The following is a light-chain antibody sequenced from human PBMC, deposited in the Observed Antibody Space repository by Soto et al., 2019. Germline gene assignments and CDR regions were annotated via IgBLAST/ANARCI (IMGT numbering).Light chain of an antibody. J-gene: IGKJ4*01. Sequence: IQLTQSPSSLSASVGDRVTITCRASQGISSYLAWYQQKPGKAPKLLIYAASTLQSGVPSRFSGSGSGTDFTLTISRLQPEEFATYYCQQLNSYPPEALTFGGGTKVEIK. CDR2: AAS. V-gene: IGKV1-9*01. CDR3: QQLNSYPPEALT. CDR1: QGISSY.